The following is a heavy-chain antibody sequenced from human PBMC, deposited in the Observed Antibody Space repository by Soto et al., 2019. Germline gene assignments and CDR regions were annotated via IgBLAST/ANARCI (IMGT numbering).Heavy chain of an antibody. CDR2: MNPKSGNT. CDR1: GYSFTSYD. CDR3: ARAAASLDP. D-gene: IGHD6-25*01. Sequence: QVQLVQSGAEVQKPGASVKVSCKASGYSFTSYDINWVRQATGQGLEWMGWMNPKSGNTGYAQKFQGRVTMTMDTSISTAYMELNSLRSEDTAVYYCARAAASLDPWGQGTLVTVSS. J-gene: IGHJ5*02. V-gene: IGHV1-8*01.